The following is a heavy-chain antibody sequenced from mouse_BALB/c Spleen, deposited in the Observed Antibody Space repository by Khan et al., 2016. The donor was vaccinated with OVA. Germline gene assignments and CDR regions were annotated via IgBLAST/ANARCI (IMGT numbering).Heavy chain of an antibody. CDR3: ASGGYCYFDV. CDR2: INTYTGEP. Sequence: QIQLVQSGPELKKPGETVKISCKASGYTFTNYGMNLVKQAPGKGLKWMGWINTYTGEPTYADDFQGRFAFSLETSASTAYLQINNLKNEVTATYFCASGGYCYFDVWGAGTTVTVSS. J-gene: IGHJ1*01. D-gene: IGHD1-1*02. V-gene: IGHV9-3-1*01. CDR1: GYTFTNYG.